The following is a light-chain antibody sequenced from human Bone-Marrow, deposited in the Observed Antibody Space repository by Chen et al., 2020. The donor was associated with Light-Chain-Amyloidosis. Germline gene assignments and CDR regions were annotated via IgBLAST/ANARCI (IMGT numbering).Light chain of an antibody. V-gene: IGLV2-14*01. CDR1: SSDVGNYDY. CDR2: EVS. Sequence: QSALTQPASVSGSPGQSITISCTGTSSDVGNYDYVSWYQHHPAKAPKLIIYEVSNRPSGVSIRFSGSKSDNTASLTISGLLAEDEADYYCSSFTSSSSYVFGPGTKVTVL. J-gene: IGLJ1*01. CDR3: SSFTSSSSYV.